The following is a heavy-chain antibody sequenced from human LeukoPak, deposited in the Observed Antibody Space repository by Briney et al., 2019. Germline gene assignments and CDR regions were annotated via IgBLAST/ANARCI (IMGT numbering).Heavy chain of an antibody. V-gene: IGHV3-53*01. J-gene: IGHJ5*02. CDR1: GFTVSSNY. Sequence: GGSLRLSCAASGFTVSSNYMSWVRQAPGKGLEWVSVIYSGGSTYYADSVKGRFTISRDNSKNTLYLQMNSLRAEDTAVYYCARPGFGEGSWFDPWGQGTLVTVSS. CDR2: IYSGGST. D-gene: IGHD3-10*01. CDR3: ARPGFGEGSWFDP.